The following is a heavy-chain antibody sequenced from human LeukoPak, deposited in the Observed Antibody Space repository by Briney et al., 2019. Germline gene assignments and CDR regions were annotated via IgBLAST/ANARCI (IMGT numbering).Heavy chain of an antibody. J-gene: IGHJ4*02. CDR1: GGSISSGGYY. V-gene: IGHV4-31*03. CDR3: ARAYSYGPRTYYFDY. D-gene: IGHD5-18*01. Sequence: PSETLSLTCTVSGGSISSGGYYWSWIRQHPGKGLEWIGYIYYSGNAYYNPSLKSRVTISVDTSKNQFSLKLSSVTAADTAVYYCARAYSYGPRTYYFDYWGQGTLVTVSS. CDR2: IYYSGNA.